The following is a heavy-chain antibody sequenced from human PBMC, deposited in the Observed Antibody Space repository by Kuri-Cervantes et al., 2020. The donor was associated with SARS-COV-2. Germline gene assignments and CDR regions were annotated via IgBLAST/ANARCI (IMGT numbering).Heavy chain of an antibody. CDR2: IWYDGSNK. CDR3: ARAGQYQLLYDTKEAYYGMDV. D-gene: IGHD2-2*02. J-gene: IGHJ6*02. Sequence: GESLKISCAASGFTFSSYGMHWVRQAPGKGLEWVAVIWYDGSNKYYADSVKGRFTISRDNSKNTLYLQMNSLRAEDTAVYYCARAGQYQLLYDTKEAYYGMDVWGQGTTVTISS. V-gene: IGHV3-33*01. CDR1: GFTFSSYG.